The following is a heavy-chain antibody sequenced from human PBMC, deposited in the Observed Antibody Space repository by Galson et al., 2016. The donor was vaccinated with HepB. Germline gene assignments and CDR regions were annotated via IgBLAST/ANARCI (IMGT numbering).Heavy chain of an antibody. J-gene: IGHJ4*02. Sequence: TLSLTCTVSGGSISSGDYYWSWIRQPPGKGLEWIGYIYYSGSTYHSPSLKSRVTISVDTSKNQFSLKLNSVTAADTAVYHCARGSAFGGVDNWGQGTLVTVSS. CDR2: IYYSGST. D-gene: IGHD3-16*01. V-gene: IGHV4-30-4*01. CDR1: GGSISSGDYY. CDR3: ARGSAFGGVDN.